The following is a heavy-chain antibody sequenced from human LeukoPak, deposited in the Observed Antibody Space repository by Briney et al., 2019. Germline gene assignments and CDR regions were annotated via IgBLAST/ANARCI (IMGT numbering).Heavy chain of an antibody. V-gene: IGHV4-4*07. Sequence: SETLSLTCTVSGGSISSYYWSWIRQPAGKGLEWIGRIYTSGSTNYNPSLKSRVTMSVDTSKNQFSLKLSSVTAADTAVYYCARGAYYYDSSGYYYDNFEYWGQGTLVTASS. CDR3: ARGAYYYDSSGYYYDNFEY. CDR2: IYTSGST. CDR1: GGSISSYY. J-gene: IGHJ4*02. D-gene: IGHD3-22*01.